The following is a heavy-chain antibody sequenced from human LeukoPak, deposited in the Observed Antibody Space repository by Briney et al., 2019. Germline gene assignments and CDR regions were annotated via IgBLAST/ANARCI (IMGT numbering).Heavy chain of an antibody. CDR1: GFTFSSYS. V-gene: IGHV3-21*01. CDR3: ASDPPIDCSGGSCYPNWFDP. Sequence: GGSLRLSCAAPGFTFSSYSMNWVRQAPGKGLEWVSSISSSSSYIYHADSVKGRFTISRDNAKNSLYLQMNSLRAEDTAVYYCASDPPIDCSGGSCYPNWFDPWGQGTLVTVSS. CDR2: ISSSSSYI. J-gene: IGHJ5*02. D-gene: IGHD2-15*01.